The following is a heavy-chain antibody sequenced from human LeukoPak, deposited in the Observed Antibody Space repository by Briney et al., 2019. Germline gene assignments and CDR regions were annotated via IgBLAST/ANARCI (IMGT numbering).Heavy chain of an antibody. CDR2: IRGSGAGT. V-gene: IGHV3-23*01. Sequence: PGGSLRLSCAASRFTFSSYAMIWVRQAPGKGLEWVSGIRGSGAGTYYADSVKGRFTISRDNSKNTLHLQMNSLRAEDTAVYYCAKGGTMTKKGYFDYWGQGTLVTVSS. CDR1: RFTFSSYA. D-gene: IGHD2-15*01. CDR3: AKGGTMTKKGYFDY. J-gene: IGHJ4*02.